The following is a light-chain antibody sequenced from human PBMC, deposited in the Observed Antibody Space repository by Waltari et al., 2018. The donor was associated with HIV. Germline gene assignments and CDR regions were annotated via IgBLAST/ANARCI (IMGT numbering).Light chain of an antibody. CDR3: SAWDDDVNGL. Sequence: QSGLTQPPSASGTPGQRVTISCSGRRFNIGVNSVNWYQQLPGTAPRLLIYNTNQRPSGVPDRFSGSKSGTSAYLAISGLQAADEADYYCSAWDDDVNGLFGGGTKLTVL. J-gene: IGLJ2*01. CDR2: NTN. V-gene: IGLV1-44*01. CDR1: RFNIGVNS.